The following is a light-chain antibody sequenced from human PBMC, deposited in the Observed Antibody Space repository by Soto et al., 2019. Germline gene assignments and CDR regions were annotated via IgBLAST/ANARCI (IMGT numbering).Light chain of an antibody. Sequence: EIVLTQSPGTLSLSPGERATLSCRASQSVSSSYLAWYQQKPGQAPRLLMYGVYRRATGIPDRFSGSGSGTDVTLTISRLEPEDFAVYYCQQSGDSSWTFGQGTKVEIK. V-gene: IGKV3-20*01. CDR1: QSVSSSY. CDR3: QQSGDSSWT. J-gene: IGKJ1*01. CDR2: GVY.